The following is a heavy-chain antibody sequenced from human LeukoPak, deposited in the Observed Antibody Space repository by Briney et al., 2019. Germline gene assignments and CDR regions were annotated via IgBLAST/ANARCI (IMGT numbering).Heavy chain of an antibody. CDR2: MNPNSGNT. V-gene: IGHV1-8*02. CDR3: ARVAIELLWFGELFFFDP. Sequence: ASVKVSCKASGYTFTGYYMHWVRQAPGQGLEWMGWMNPNSGNTGYAQKFQGRVTMTRNTSISTAYMELSSLRSEDTAVYYCARVAIELLWFGELFFFDPWGQGTLVTVSS. D-gene: IGHD3-10*01. CDR1: GYTFTGYY. J-gene: IGHJ5*02.